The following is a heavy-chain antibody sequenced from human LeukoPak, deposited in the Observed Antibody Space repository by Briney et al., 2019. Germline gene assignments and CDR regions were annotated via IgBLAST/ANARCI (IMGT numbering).Heavy chain of an antibody. J-gene: IGHJ3*02. Sequence: ASVKVSCKASGYTFTGYYMHWVRQAPGQGLEWMGWINPNSGGTNYAQKFQGRVTMTEDTSTDTAYMELSSLRSEDTAVYYCAAVQGIAAAGTLAHDAFDIWGQGTMVTVSS. CDR3: AAVQGIAAAGTLAHDAFDI. D-gene: IGHD6-13*01. CDR1: GYTFTGYY. V-gene: IGHV1-2*02. CDR2: INPNSGGT.